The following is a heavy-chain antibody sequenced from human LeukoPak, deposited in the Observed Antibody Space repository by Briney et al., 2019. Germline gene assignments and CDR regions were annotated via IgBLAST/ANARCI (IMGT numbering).Heavy chain of an antibody. V-gene: IGHV1-46*01. J-gene: IGHJ4*02. CDR1: GYTFTSYH. D-gene: IGHD3-10*01. CDR2: INPSGGST. Sequence: GASAKVSCKASGYTFTSYHMHWVRQAPGQGLEWMGIINPSGGSTTYAQKFQGRVTMTRDTSTSTVYIELSSLRSEDTAVYYCARGTWFGEFSYWGQGTLVTVPS. CDR3: ARGTWFGEFSY.